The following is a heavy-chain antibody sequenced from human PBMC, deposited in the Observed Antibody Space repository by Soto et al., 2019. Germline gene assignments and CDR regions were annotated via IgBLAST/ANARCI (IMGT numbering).Heavy chain of an antibody. D-gene: IGHD3-10*01. V-gene: IGHV3-30-3*01. CDR1: GFTFSSYA. CDR2: ISYDGSNK. J-gene: IGHJ6*02. Sequence: GGSLRLSCAASGFTFSSYAMHWVRQAPGKGLEWVAVISYDGSNKYYADSVKGRFTISRDNSKNTLYLQMNSLRAEDTAVYYCARDSGYHRSYGMDVWGQGTTVTVSS. CDR3: ARDSGYHRSYGMDV.